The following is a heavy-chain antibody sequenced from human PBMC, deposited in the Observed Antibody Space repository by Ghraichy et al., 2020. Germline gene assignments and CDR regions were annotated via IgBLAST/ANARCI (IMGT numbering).Heavy chain of an antibody. V-gene: IGHV1-18*04. CDR1: GYTFTSYG. D-gene: IGHD2-21*02. CDR3: ARHGGGDDY. J-gene: IGHJ4*02. CDR2: ISGYNANT. Sequence: ASVKVSCKSSGYTFTSYGISWVRQAPGQGLEWMGWISGYNANTHHAQKVQGRLTMTTDPSTSTAYMELRSLRSDDTAVYYCARHGGGDDYWGQGTLVTVSS.